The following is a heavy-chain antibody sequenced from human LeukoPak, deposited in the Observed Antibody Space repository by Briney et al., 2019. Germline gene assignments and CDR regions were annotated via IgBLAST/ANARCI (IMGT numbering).Heavy chain of an antibody. Sequence: GESLKISCKGSGYSFTSYWSGWVRQMPGKGLEWMGIIYPGDSDTRYSPSFQGQVTISADKSISTAYLQWSSLEASDTAMYYCARRGYSGYDTYCFDYWGQGTLVTVSS. J-gene: IGHJ4*02. V-gene: IGHV5-51*01. D-gene: IGHD5-12*01. CDR1: GYSFTSYW. CDR3: ARRGYSGYDTYCFDY. CDR2: IYPGDSDT.